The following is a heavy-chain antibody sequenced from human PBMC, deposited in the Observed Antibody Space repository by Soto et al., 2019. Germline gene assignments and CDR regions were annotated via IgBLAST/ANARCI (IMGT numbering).Heavy chain of an antibody. Sequence: GGSLRLSCAASGFTFSSYGMHWVRQAPGKGLEWVAVIWYDGSNKYYADSVKGRFTISRDNSKNTLYLQMNSLRAEDTAVYYCARVDQQLVLEGAGFDYWGQGTLVTVSS. CDR3: ARVDQQLVLEGAGFDY. CDR1: GFTFSSYG. J-gene: IGHJ4*02. D-gene: IGHD6-13*01. CDR2: IWYDGSNK. V-gene: IGHV3-33*01.